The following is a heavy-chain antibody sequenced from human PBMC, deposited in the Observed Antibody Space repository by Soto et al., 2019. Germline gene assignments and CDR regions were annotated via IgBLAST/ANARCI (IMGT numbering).Heavy chain of an antibody. Sequence: GGSLRLSCAASGFTFSSYAMSWVRQAPGKGLEWVSAISGSGGSTYYADSVKGRFTISRDNSKNTLYLQMNSLRAEDTAVYYCAKEYSSSWYYYYYYMDVWGKGTTVTVSS. CDR2: ISGSGGST. J-gene: IGHJ6*03. CDR1: GFTFSSYA. CDR3: AKEYSSSWYYYYYYMDV. V-gene: IGHV3-23*01. D-gene: IGHD6-13*01.